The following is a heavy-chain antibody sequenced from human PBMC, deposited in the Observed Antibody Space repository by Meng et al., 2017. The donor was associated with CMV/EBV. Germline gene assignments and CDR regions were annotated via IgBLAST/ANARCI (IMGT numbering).Heavy chain of an antibody. D-gene: IGHD3-22*01. J-gene: IGHJ3*02. CDR1: GYTFTSYD. V-gene: IGHV1-8*01. CDR2: MNPNSGNT. CDR3: ATLYYYDSSPPGETNDAFDI. Sequence: ASVKVSCKASGYTFTSYDINWVRQATGQGLEWMGWMNPNSGNTGYAQKFQGRVTMTRNTSISTAYMELSSLRSEDTAVYYCATLYYYDSSPPGETNDAFDIWGQGTMVTVSS.